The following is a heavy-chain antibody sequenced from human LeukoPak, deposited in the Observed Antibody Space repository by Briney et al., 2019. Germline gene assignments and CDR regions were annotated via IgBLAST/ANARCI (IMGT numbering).Heavy chain of an antibody. V-gene: IGHV3-7*03. CDR1: GFTFGSCW. D-gene: IGHD6-13*01. Sequence: QAGGSLRLSCAASGFTFGSCWMNWVRQTPGKGLEWVANINQDGSQKFYVDSVKGRFTISRDNANNSLYLQMNSLRAEDTAVYYCARAVAAAGSYWGQGTLVTVSS. CDR2: INQDGSQK. CDR3: ARAVAAAGSY. J-gene: IGHJ4*02.